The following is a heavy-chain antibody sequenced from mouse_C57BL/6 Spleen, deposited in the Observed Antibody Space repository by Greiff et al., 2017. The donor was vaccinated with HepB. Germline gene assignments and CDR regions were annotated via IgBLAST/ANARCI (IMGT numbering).Heavy chain of an antibody. J-gene: IGHJ3*01. D-gene: IGHD1-1*01. V-gene: IGHV3-6*01. CDR3: AHITAYYYGSSWFAY. CDR1: GYSITSGYY. CDR2: ISYDGSN. Sequence: EVKLVESGPGLVKPSQSLSLTCSVTGYSITSGYYWNWIRQFPGNKLEWMGYISYDGSNNYNPSLKSRIAITRDTSKNQFFLKLNSVTTEDTATYYCAHITAYYYGSSWFAYWGQGTLVTVSA.